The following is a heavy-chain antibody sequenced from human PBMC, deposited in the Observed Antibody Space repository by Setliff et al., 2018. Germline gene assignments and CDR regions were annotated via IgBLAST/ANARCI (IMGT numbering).Heavy chain of an antibody. CDR2: IYYSGST. CDR1: GGSISSSSYY. CDR3: ARGEARYDFWSGNYLGNYFDY. Sequence: SETLSLTCTVSGGSISSSSYYWGWIRQPPGKGLEWIGSIYYSGSTYYNPSLKSRVTISVDTSKNQFSLKLSSVTAADTAVYYCARGEARYDFWSGNYLGNYFDYWGQGTLVTVSS. D-gene: IGHD3-3*01. V-gene: IGHV4-39*01. J-gene: IGHJ4*02.